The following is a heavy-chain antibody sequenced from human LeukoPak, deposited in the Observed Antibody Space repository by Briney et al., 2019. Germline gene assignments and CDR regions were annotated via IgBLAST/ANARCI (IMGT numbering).Heavy chain of an antibody. CDR2: IKQDGSEK. J-gene: IGHJ6*03. CDR1: GFTFSSYW. V-gene: IGHV3-7*01. Sequence: GGSLRLSCAASGFTFSSYWMSWVRQAPGKGLEWVANIKQDGSEKYYVDSVKGRFTISRDNAKNSLYLQMNSLRAEDTAVYYCAREGYSSSWYVSNMDVWGKGTTVTVSS. CDR3: AREGYSSSWYVSNMDV. D-gene: IGHD6-13*01.